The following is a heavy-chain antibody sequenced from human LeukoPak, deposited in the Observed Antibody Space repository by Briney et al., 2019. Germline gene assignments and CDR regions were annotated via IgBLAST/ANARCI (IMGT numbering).Heavy chain of an antibody. V-gene: IGHV3-23*01. D-gene: IGHD1-14*01. Sequence: QSGGSLRLSCAASGFTFSNYAMTWVRQAPGKGLEWVSAISGSGGSTYSADSVKGRFSISRDNSNNTLYLQMNSLRAEDTAIYYCAKDIQGNNPRGYFDYWGQGTLVTVSS. J-gene: IGHJ4*02. CDR3: AKDIQGNNPRGYFDY. CDR2: ISGSGGST. CDR1: GFTFSNYA.